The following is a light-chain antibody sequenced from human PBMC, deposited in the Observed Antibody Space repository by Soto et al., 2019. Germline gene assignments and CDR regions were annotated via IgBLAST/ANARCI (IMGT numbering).Light chain of an antibody. CDR2: AAS. J-gene: IGKJ2*01. Sequence: AIQMTQSPSSLSASVGDRVTITCRASQDISSDLGWYQQKPGKAPKVLISAASDLQGGVPSRFSGSGSGTDFTLTISSLQPEDFATYYCLQDYNYPYTFGQGTKLEI. V-gene: IGKV1-6*01. CDR3: LQDYNYPYT. CDR1: QDISSD.